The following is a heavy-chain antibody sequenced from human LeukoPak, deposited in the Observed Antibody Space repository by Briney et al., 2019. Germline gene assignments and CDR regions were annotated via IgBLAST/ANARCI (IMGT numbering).Heavy chain of an antibody. CDR3: AKDGVNSGKYNWFDP. Sequence: GGSLRLSCAASGFTFSSYWMSWVRQAPGKGLEWVANIKQDGSEKYYVDSVKGRFTISRDNAKNSLYLQMNSLRAEDTAVYYCAKDGVNSGKYNWFDPWGQGTLVTVSS. D-gene: IGHD3-10*01. V-gene: IGHV3-7*03. CDR2: IKQDGSEK. CDR1: GFTFSSYW. J-gene: IGHJ5*02.